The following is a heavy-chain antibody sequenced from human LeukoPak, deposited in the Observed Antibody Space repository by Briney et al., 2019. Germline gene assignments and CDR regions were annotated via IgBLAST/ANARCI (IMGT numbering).Heavy chain of an antibody. Sequence: TSETLSLTCAVYGGSFSGYYWSWIRQPPGKGLEWIGEINHSGSTNYNPSLKSRVTISVDTSKNQFSLKLSSVTAADTAVYYCARLGEMATMDAFDIWGQGTMVTVSS. CDR2: INHSGST. J-gene: IGHJ3*02. CDR3: ARLGEMATMDAFDI. V-gene: IGHV4-34*01. CDR1: GGSFSGYY. D-gene: IGHD5-24*01.